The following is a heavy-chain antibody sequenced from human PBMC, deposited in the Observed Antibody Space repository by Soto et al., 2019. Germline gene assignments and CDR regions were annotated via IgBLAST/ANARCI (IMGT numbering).Heavy chain of an antibody. CDR2: IWNDGSIK. J-gene: IGHJ6*02. CDR3: LYEAYYYGMDV. CDR1: GFTFDTYG. V-gene: IGHV3-33*01. D-gene: IGHD5-12*01. Sequence: PGGSLRLSCAASGFTFDTYGMHWVRQVPGKGLQWVAVIWNDGSIKYYADSVRGRFTVSRDNSRNTLYLQMNSLRDEDTAVYYCLYEAYYYGMDVWGQGITVTVSS.